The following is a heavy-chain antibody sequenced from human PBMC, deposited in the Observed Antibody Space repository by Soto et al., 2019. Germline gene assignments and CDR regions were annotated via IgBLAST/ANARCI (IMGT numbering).Heavy chain of an antibody. CDR1: GYTFTGYY. CDR2: INPNSGGT. CDR3: AREIVVVVAATHDHYYYGMDV. J-gene: IGHJ6*02. D-gene: IGHD2-15*01. Sequence: ASVKVSCKASGYTFTGYYMHWVRQAPGQGLEWMGWINPNSGGTNYAQKFQGRVTMTRDTSISTAYMELSRLRSDDTAVYYCAREIVVVVAATHDHYYYGMDVWGQGATVTV. V-gene: IGHV1-2*02.